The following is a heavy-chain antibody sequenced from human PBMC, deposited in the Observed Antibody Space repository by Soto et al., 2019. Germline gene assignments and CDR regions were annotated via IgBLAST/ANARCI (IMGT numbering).Heavy chain of an antibody. J-gene: IGHJ6*02. CDR2: IWYDGSNK. Sequence: QVQLVESGGGVVQPGRSLRLSCAASGFTFSSYGMHWVRQAPGKGLEWVAVIWYDGSNKYYADSVKGRFTISRDNSKNTLYLQMSSLRAEDTAVYYCARDIVVVPAAMYYYGMDVWGQGTTVTVSS. CDR1: GFTFSSYG. V-gene: IGHV3-33*01. D-gene: IGHD2-2*01. CDR3: ARDIVVVPAAMYYYGMDV.